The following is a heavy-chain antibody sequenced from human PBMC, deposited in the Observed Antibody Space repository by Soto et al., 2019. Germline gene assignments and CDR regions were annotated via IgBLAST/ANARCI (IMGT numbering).Heavy chain of an antibody. Sequence: QVQLVQSGAEVKKPGSSVKVSCKASGGTFSSYTFSWVRQAPGQGLEWMGGIVPLFGTTNDAKIFQGRVTISADESTSTVYMELSSLRSADSAMYYCARDGDVTSTRPRGACDIWGQGTVITVSS. CDR2: IVPLFGTT. CDR3: ARDGDVTSTRPRGACDI. D-gene: IGHD6-6*01. CDR1: GGTFSSYT. V-gene: IGHV1-69*01. J-gene: IGHJ3*02.